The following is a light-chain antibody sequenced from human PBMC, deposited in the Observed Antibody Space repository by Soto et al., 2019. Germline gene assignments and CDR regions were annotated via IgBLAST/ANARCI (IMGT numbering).Light chain of an antibody. V-gene: IGLV1-44*01. CDR3: AAWDDSLNGLYV. J-gene: IGLJ1*01. CDR2: SNN. CDR1: SSNIGSYT. Sequence: QPVLTQPPSASGTPGQRVTTSCSGSSSNIGSYTVNWYQQLPGTAPKLFIYSNNQRPSGVPDRFSGSKSGTSASLAISGLQSEDEADYYCAAWDDSLNGLYVFGTGTKVTVL.